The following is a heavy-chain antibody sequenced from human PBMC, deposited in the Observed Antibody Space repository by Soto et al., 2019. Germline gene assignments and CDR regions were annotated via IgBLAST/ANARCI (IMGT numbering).Heavy chain of an antibody. J-gene: IGHJ4*02. Sequence: QVQLVESGGGVVQPGRSLRLSCAASGFTFSSYAMHWVRQAPGKGLEWVAVISYDGSIKYYADSVKGRFTISRDHSKNTLYLQMNSLRAEDTAVYYCARVRAHDYGDYYCDFWGQGTLVTVSS. CDR2: ISYDGSIK. D-gene: IGHD4-17*01. CDR3: ARVRAHDYGDYYCDF. V-gene: IGHV3-30-3*01. CDR1: GFTFSSYA.